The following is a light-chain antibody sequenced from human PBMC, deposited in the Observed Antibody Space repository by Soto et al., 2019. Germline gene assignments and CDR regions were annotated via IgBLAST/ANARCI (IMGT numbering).Light chain of an antibody. J-gene: IGKJ5*01. V-gene: IGKV3-20*01. Sequence: EIVLTQSPATLSVSPGERATLSCRTSQSIGSNLAWYQQKPGQAPRLLIYGASIRATGIPDRFSGSGSETDFTLTISRLEPEDFALYYCQQYGSSAPITFGQGTRLEIK. CDR3: QQYGSSAPIT. CDR1: QSIGSN. CDR2: GAS.